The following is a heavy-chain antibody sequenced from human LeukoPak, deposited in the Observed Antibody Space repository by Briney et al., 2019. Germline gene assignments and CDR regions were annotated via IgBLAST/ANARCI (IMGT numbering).Heavy chain of an antibody. Sequence: GGSLRLSCAASGFTVSSNYMSWVRQAPGKGLEWVSVIYSGGSPYYADSVKGRFTISRDNSKNTVDLQMNSLRAEDTAVYYCARENGGSSVDYWGQGTLVTVSS. V-gene: IGHV3-66*01. CDR1: GFTVSSNY. CDR2: IYSGGSP. J-gene: IGHJ4*02. D-gene: IGHD6-6*01. CDR3: ARENGGSSVDY.